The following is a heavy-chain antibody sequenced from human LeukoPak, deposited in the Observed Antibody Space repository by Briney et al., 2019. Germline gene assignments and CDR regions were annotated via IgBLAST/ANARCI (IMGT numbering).Heavy chain of an antibody. CDR1: GFSISTNA. Sequence: AGGSLRLSCAASGFSISTNAMTWVRQAPGKGLEWVSSITVSGDVTYYADSVKGRFTISRDNSNNTLYLQMNSLRAEDTAVYYCARGDSGSGSYSSGLLAYWGQGTLVTVSS. CDR2: ITVSGDVT. V-gene: IGHV3-23*01. D-gene: IGHD3-10*01. J-gene: IGHJ4*02. CDR3: ARGDSGSGSYSSGLLAY.